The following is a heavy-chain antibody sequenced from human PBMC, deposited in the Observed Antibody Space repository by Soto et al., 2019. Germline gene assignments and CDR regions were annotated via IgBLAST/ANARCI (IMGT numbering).Heavy chain of an antibody. CDR1: GYTFTSYG. Sequence: GASVKVSCKASGYTFTSYGISWVRQAPGQGLEWMGWISAYNGNTNYAQKLQGRVTMTTDTSTSTAYMELRSLRSDDTAVYYCAKVDEGDYMWLDYYYMDVWGKGTTVNVSS. CDR2: ISAYNGNT. CDR3: AKVDEGDYMWLDYYYMDV. J-gene: IGHJ6*03. V-gene: IGHV1-18*01. D-gene: IGHD4-17*01.